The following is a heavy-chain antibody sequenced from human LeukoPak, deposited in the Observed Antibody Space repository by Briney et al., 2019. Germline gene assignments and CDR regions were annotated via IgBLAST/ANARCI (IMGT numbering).Heavy chain of an antibody. CDR3: ARAHLAAAGPPYYYYYGMDV. V-gene: IGHV4-59*01. Sequence: PSETLSLTCTVSGGSISSYYWSWIRQPPGKGLEWIGYIYYSGSTNYNPSLKSRVIISVDTSKNQFSLKLSSVTAADTAVYYCARAHLAAAGPPYYYYYGMDVWGQGTTVTVSS. CDR2: IYYSGST. CDR1: GGSISSYY. J-gene: IGHJ6*02. D-gene: IGHD6-13*01.